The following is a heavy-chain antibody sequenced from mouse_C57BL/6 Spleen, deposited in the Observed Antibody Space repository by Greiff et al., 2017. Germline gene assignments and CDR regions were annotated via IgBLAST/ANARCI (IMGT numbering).Heavy chain of an antibody. CDR2: IDPSDSYT. D-gene: IGHD2-3*01. Sequence: VQLQQPGAELVMPGASVKLSCKASGYTFTSYWMHWVKQRPGQGLEWIGEIDPSDSYTNYNQKFQGKSTVTVDKSSSTAYMQLSSLTSEDSAGYYCARRDGYYGFAYWGQGTLVTVSA. V-gene: IGHV1-69*01. CDR1: GYTFTSYW. J-gene: IGHJ3*01. CDR3: ARRDGYYGFAY.